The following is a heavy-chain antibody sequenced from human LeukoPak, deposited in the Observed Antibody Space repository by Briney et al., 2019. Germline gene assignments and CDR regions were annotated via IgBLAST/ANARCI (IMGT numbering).Heavy chain of an antibody. CDR3: ANYITVAGPYYFDS. V-gene: IGHV4-39*07. J-gene: IGHJ4*02. D-gene: IGHD6-19*01. CDR1: SGSISTSNYY. CDR2: ILYSGST. Sequence: SETLSLTCTVSSGSISTSNYYWGWVRQPPGKALEWIGNILYSGSTYYSPSLKSRVTISLDTSKNQFSLKLSSVTAADAAVYYCANYITVAGPYYFDSWGQGTLVTVSS.